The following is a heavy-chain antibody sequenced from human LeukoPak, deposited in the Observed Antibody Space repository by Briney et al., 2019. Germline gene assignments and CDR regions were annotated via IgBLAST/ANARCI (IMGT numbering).Heavy chain of an antibody. CDR1: GFTFSYYW. CDR3: ARTYLVGWYFDL. V-gene: IGHV3-74*01. CDR2: ISGDGSST. D-gene: IGHD3-16*01. J-gene: IGHJ2*01. Sequence: TGVSLRLSCAASGFTFSYYWMHWVRHAPGKGLVWVSRISGDGSSTNYADSVKGRFTISRDNAKNTLYLQMNSLRAEDTAVYYCARTYLVGWYFDLWGRGTLVTVSS.